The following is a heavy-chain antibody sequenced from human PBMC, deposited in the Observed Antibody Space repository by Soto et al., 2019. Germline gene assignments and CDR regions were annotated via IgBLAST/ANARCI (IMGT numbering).Heavy chain of an antibody. V-gene: IGHV4-30-4*01. Sequence: SSETLSLTCTVSGGSISSGDYYWSWIRQPPGKGLEWIGYIYYSGSTYYTPSLKSRVTISIDASKNQFSLRLNSVTAADTAVYYCARSSIKPQVFMYPFDSWSQGTLVTVSS. D-gene: IGHD3-3*01. CDR1: GGSISSGDYY. J-gene: IGHJ4*02. CDR2: IYYSGST. CDR3: ARSSIKPQVFMYPFDS.